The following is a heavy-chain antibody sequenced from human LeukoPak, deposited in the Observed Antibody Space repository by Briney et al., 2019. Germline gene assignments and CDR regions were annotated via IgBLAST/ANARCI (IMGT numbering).Heavy chain of an antibody. Sequence: ASVKVSCKASGYTFTGHYMHWVRQAPGQGLEWMGWINPNSGGTNYAQKFQGRVTMTRDTSISTAYMELSRLRSDDTAVYYCAKPYYPGIAVAGVNWFDPWGQGTLVTVSS. D-gene: IGHD6-19*01. CDR2: INPNSGGT. CDR1: GYTFTGHY. V-gene: IGHV1-2*02. J-gene: IGHJ5*02. CDR3: AKPYYPGIAVAGVNWFDP.